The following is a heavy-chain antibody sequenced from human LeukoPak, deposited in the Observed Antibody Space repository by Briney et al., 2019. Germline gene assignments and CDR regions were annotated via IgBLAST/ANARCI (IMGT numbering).Heavy chain of an antibody. J-gene: IGHJ4*02. CDR1: GGSISSSSYY. V-gene: IGHV4-39*01. CDR3: ARLRGLYGSGSYYRPEFDY. CDR2: IYYSGST. Sequence: SETLSLTCTVSGGSISSSSYYWGWIRQPPGKGLEWIGSIYYSGSTYYNPSLKSRVTISVDTSKNQFSLKLSSVTAAETAVYYCARLRGLYGSGSYYRPEFDYWGQGTLVTVSS. D-gene: IGHD3-10*01.